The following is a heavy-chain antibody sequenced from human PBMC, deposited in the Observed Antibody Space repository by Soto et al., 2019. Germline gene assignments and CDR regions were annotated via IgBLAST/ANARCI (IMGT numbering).Heavy chain of an antibody. CDR1: GFTFRSYW. Sequence: GGSLRLSCAASGFTFRSYWMHWVRQAPGKGLVWVSRINSDGSSTSYADSVEGRFTISRDNAKNTLYLQMNSLRAEDTAVYYCAREGLGVVTATPDYWGQGTLVTVSS. J-gene: IGHJ4*02. CDR2: INSDGSST. V-gene: IGHV3-74*01. CDR3: AREGLGVVTATPDY. D-gene: IGHD2-21*02.